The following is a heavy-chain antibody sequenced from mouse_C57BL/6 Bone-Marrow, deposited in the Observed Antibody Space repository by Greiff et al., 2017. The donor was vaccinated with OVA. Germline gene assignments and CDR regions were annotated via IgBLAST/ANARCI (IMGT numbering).Heavy chain of an antibody. J-gene: IGHJ3*01. Sequence: EVQLQQSGPELVKPGASVKIPCKASGYTFTDYNMDWVKQSHGKSLEWIGDINPNNGGTIYNQKFKGKATLTVDKSSSTAYMELRSLTSEDTAVYYCARGSIGGYPPFAYWGQGTLVTVSA. CDR1: GYTFTDYN. D-gene: IGHD2-2*01. CDR2: INPNNGGT. V-gene: IGHV1-18*01. CDR3: ARGSIGGYPPFAY.